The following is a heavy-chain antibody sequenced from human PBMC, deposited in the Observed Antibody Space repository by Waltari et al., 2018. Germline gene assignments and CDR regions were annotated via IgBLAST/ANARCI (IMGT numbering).Heavy chain of an antibody. V-gene: IGHV4-38-2*02. D-gene: IGHD1-26*01. CDR2: IYHSGST. CDR3: ARDLMGARGY. Sequence: QVQLQESGPGLVKPSETLSLTCAVSGYSISSGYYWGWIRQPPGKGLEWIGSIYHSGSTYYNPSLKSRVTISVDTSKNQFSLKLSSVTAADTAVYYCARDLMGARGYWGQGTLVTVSS. J-gene: IGHJ4*02. CDR1: GYSISSGYY.